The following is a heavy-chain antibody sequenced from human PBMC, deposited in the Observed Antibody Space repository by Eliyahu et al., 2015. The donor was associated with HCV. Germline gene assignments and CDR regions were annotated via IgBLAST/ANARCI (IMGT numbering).Heavy chain of an antibody. CDR1: GFPFSSYX. CDR3: ALNLRGFEDY. D-gene: IGHD5-12*01. Sequence: EVQLVESGGGLVQPGGSXSLSCAASGFPFSSYXXNWVRQAPGKGLEWVSYISSSSSTXYYADSVKGRFTISRDNAKNSLYLQMNSLRAEDTAVYYCALNLRGFEDYWGQGTLVTVSS. V-gene: IGHV3-48*01. CDR2: ISSSSSTX. J-gene: IGHJ4*02.